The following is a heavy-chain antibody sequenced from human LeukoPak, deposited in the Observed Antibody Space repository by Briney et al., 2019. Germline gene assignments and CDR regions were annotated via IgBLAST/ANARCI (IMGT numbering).Heavy chain of an antibody. CDR1: GYTFTSYD. CDR3: TRRSVAGTFEY. Sequence: ASVKVSCKASGYTFTSYDINWVRQATGQGPEWMGWMNPSGGQTNYAQSLQGRVTMTRSTSTSTAYMDLSSLRSEDTAVYYCTRRSVAGTFEYWGQGTLVTVSS. D-gene: IGHD6-19*01. V-gene: IGHV1-8*01. CDR2: MNPSGGQT. J-gene: IGHJ4*02.